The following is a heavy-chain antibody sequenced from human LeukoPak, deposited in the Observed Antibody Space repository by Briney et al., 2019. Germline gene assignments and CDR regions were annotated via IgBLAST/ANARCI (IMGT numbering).Heavy chain of an antibody. J-gene: IGHJ4*02. CDR1: GFTFSSYA. Sequence: GGSLRLSCAASGFTFSSYAMSWVRQAPGKGLEWVSAISGSGGSTYSADSVKGRFTISRDNSKNTLYLQMNSLRAEDTAVYYCAKGTMVRGDLTYYFVYWGQGTLVTVSS. CDR3: AKGTMVRGDLTYYFVY. CDR2: ISGSGGST. V-gene: IGHV3-23*01. D-gene: IGHD3-10*01.